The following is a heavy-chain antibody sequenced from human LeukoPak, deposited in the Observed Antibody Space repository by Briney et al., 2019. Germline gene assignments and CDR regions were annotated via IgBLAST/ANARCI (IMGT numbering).Heavy chain of an antibody. D-gene: IGHD4-17*01. CDR2: VYYSGST. Sequence: PSETLSLTCTVSGGSVSSSSSFWAWIRQPPGKGLEWIGNVYYSGSTHYNPSLKSRVTISVDTSKNQFSLKLSSVTAADTAVYYCARIDYGDYTNYFDYWGQGTLVTVSS. CDR3: ARIDYGDYTNYFDY. V-gene: IGHV4-39*07. J-gene: IGHJ4*02. CDR1: GGSVSSSSSF.